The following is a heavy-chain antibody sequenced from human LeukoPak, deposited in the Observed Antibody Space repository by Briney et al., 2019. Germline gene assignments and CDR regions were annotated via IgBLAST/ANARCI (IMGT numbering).Heavy chain of an antibody. J-gene: IGHJ4*02. Sequence: GGSLRLSCAASGFTFSSYWMSWVRQAPGKGLEWVANIKQDGSEKYYVDSVKGRFTISRDNAKNSLYLQMNSLRAEDTAVYYCAKPVYGSSTSLDYWGQGTLVTVSS. D-gene: IGHD2-2*01. CDR2: IKQDGSEK. V-gene: IGHV3-7*01. CDR1: GFTFSSYW. CDR3: AKPVYGSSTSLDY.